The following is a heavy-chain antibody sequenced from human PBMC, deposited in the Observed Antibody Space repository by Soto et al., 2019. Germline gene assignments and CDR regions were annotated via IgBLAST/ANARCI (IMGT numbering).Heavy chain of an antibody. CDR2: ISYDGSNK. J-gene: IGHJ6*02. V-gene: IGHV3-30-3*01. CDR1: GFTFSSYA. Sequence: RLSCAASGFTFSSYAMHWVRQAPGKGLEWVAVISYDGSNKYYADSVKGRFTISRDNSKNTLYLQMNSLRAEDTAVYYCARDKYIVVVPAAIPGYYYYGMDVWGQGTTVTVSS. D-gene: IGHD2-2*02. CDR3: ARDKYIVVVPAAIPGYYYYGMDV.